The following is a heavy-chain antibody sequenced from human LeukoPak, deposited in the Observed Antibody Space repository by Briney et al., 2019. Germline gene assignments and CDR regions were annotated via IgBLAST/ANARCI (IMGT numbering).Heavy chain of an antibody. CDR2: IKPDGSEK. CDR3: ARDGSDYVEGDY. V-gene: IGHV3-7*01. Sequence: GGSLRLSCAVSGFTFSSHWMTWVRQAPGRGLEWLANIKPDGSEKYYVDSVKGRFTISRDNAKNSLYLQMDSLRAEDTALYFCARDGSDYVEGDYWGHGTLVTVSS. CDR1: GFTFSSHW. J-gene: IGHJ4*01. D-gene: IGHD4-17*01.